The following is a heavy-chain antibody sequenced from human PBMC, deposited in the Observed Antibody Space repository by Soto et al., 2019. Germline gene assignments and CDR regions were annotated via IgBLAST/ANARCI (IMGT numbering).Heavy chain of an antibody. CDR3: SSGYCSSTSCYDW. CDR1: GGTFSSYT. Sequence: QVQLVQSGAEVKKPGSSVKVSCKASGGTFSSYTISWVRQAPGQGLEWMGRIIPILSIANYAQKFQGRVTIPADKSTSTGYMELSRMRSEDTAVYYCSSGYCSSTSCYDWWGKGTLVTVSS. J-gene: IGHJ4*02. V-gene: IGHV1-69*02. D-gene: IGHD2-2*03. CDR2: IIPILSIA.